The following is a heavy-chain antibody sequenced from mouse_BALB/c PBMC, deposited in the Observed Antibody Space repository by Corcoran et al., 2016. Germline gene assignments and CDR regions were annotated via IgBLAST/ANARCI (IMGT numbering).Heavy chain of an antibody. J-gene: IGHJ2*01. V-gene: IGHV1-18*01. CDR3: ARRDYFGSSPSDY. Sequence: EVLLQQSGPELVKPGASVKIPCKASGYIFTDYNMDWVKQSHGKSLEWIGDINPNNGGTIYNQKFKGKATLTVDKSSSTAYMDLRSLTSEDTAVYYCARRDYFGSSPSDYWGQGTTLTVSS. D-gene: IGHD1-1*01. CDR2: INPNNGGT. CDR1: GYIFTDYN.